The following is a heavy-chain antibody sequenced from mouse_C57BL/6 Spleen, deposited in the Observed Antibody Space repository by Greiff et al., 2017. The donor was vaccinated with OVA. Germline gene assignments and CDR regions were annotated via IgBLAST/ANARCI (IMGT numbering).Heavy chain of an antibody. CDR2: IDPETGGT. CDR3: TRSTYGNYVDC. V-gene: IGHV1-15*01. D-gene: IGHD2-1*01. CDR1: GYTFTDYE. Sequence: VQGQESVAELVRPGASVTLSCKASGYTFTDYEMHWVKQTPVHGLEWIGAIDPETGGTAYNQKVKGKSILTADKSSSTAYMELRSLTSEDSAVYYCTRSTYGNYVDCWGQGTTLTVSS. J-gene: IGHJ2*01.